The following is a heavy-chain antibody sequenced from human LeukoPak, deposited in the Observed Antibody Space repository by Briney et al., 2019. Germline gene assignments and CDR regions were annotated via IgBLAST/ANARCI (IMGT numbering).Heavy chain of an antibody. CDR1: GGSISSYY. D-gene: IGHD6-13*01. CDR3: ATGIAAAGTDY. Sequence: SETLSLTCTVSGGSISSYYWSWIRQPPGKGLGWIGYIYYSGSTNYNPSLKSRVTISVDTSKNQFSLKLSSVTAADTAVYYCATGIAAAGTDYWGQGTLVTVSS. J-gene: IGHJ4*02. CDR2: IYYSGST. V-gene: IGHV4-59*01.